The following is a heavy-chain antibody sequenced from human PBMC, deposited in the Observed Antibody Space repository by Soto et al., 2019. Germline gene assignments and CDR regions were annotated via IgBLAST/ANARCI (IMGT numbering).Heavy chain of an antibody. Sequence: ASVKVSCKTYGYTFTSYGISWVRQAPGQGLEWMGWISAYNGNTNYAQKLQGRVTMTTDTSTSTAYMELRSLRSDDTAVYYCARDRDYDFWSGYYTGDYYGMDVWGQGTTVTVSS. J-gene: IGHJ6*02. V-gene: IGHV1-18*01. CDR2: ISAYNGNT. D-gene: IGHD3-3*01. CDR3: ARDRDYDFWSGYYTGDYYGMDV. CDR1: GYTFTSYG.